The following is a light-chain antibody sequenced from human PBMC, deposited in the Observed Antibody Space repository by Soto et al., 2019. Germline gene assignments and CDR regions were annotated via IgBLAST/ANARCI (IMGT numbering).Light chain of an antibody. J-gene: IGKJ2*01. CDR3: QQYDNLPYT. V-gene: IGKV1-33*01. CDR1: QDISNY. CDR2: YAS. Sequence: DIQMTQSPSSLSASVGDRVTITCQASQDISNYLNWYQQKPGKAPKLLMYYASNLETGVPSRFSGSGSGTDFTFTISSLQPEDIATYYCQQYDNLPYTFGQGTKLEIK.